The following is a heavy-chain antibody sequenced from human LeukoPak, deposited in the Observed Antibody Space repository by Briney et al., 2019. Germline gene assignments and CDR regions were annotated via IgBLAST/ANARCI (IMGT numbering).Heavy chain of an antibody. CDR1: GYTFTGYY. CDR2: VNPNNGGT. V-gene: IGHV1-2*02. J-gene: IGHJ5*02. D-gene: IGHD2-2*01. Sequence: ASVKVSCKTSGYTFTGYYMHWVRQAPGQGLEWMGWVNPNNGGTNYAQKFQGRVTMTRDTSVSTVYMELSRLRSDDTAVYYCARALRHTSPSGWFDPWGQGTLVTVSS. CDR3: ARALRHTSPSGWFDP.